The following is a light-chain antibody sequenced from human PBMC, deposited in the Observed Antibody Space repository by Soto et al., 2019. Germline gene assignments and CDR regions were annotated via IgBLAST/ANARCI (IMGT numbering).Light chain of an antibody. Sequence: QLVLTQSPSASASLGASVKLTCTLSSGHSSYAIAWHQQQPEKGPRYLMKVNSDGSHSKGDGIPDRFSGSSSGAERYLTISSHQSEDEAEYYCQTWGTGIGVFGGGTKLTVL. V-gene: IGLV4-69*01. CDR3: QTWGTGIGV. J-gene: IGLJ3*02. CDR1: SGHSSYA. CDR2: VNSDGSH.